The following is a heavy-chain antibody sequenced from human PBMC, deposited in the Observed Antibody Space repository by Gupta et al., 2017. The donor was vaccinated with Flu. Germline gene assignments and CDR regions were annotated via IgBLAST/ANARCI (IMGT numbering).Heavy chain of an antibody. V-gene: IGHV4-59*01. CDR3: ATGDVYLDY. D-gene: IGHD2-21*02. J-gene: IGHJ4*02. Sequence: QVQLQESGPGLVKPSETLSLTCSVSGGSISSYYCTWIRQTPGKGLEWIGYNSCNGNSNRNPSLKSRVTISVDTSRNQFYLKLNSVTAADTAVYYCATGDVYLDYWGQGALVTVSS. CDR2: NSCNGNS. CDR1: GGSISSYY.